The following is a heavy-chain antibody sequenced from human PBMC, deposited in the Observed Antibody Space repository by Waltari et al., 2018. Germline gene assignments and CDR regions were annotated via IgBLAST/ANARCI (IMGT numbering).Heavy chain of an antibody. V-gene: IGHV1-2*02. Sequence: QVQLVQSGAEVKKPGASVKVSCKASGYTFTGYYMHWVRQAPGQGLEGMGRINPNSGGTNYAQKFQGRVTRTRDKSISTAYMELSRLRSDDTAVYYCARGGEPYCSSTSCYPGPYDAFDIWGQGTMVTVSS. CDR2: INPNSGGT. CDR1: GYTFTGYY. D-gene: IGHD2-2*01. J-gene: IGHJ3*02. CDR3: ARGGEPYCSSTSCYPGPYDAFDI.